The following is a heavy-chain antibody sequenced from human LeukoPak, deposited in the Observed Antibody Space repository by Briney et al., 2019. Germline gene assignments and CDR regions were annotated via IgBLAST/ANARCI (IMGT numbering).Heavy chain of an antibody. J-gene: IGHJ4*02. Sequence: GASVKVSCKASGYTFTSYGISWVRQAPGQGLEWVGWISAYNGNTNYAQKVQGRVTLTTDTSTSTAYLELRSLRSVDTAVYYCIKTFYDYVWGTYRTDYWGQGTLVTVSS. D-gene: IGHD3-16*02. CDR2: ISAYNGNT. CDR3: IKTFYDYVWGTYRTDY. CDR1: GYTFTSYG. V-gene: IGHV1-18*04.